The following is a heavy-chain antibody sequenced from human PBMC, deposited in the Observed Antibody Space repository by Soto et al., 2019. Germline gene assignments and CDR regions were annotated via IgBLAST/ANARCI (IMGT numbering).Heavy chain of an antibody. CDR3: AGMTYYYDSSGYYYFDY. CDR2: ISSSSSTI. Sequence: GSLRLSCAASGFTFSSYSMNWVRQAPGKGLEWVSYISSSSSTIYYADSVKGRFTISRDNAKNSLYLQMNSLRDEDTAVYYCAGMTYYYDSSGYYYFDYCGQGTLVTVSS. V-gene: IGHV3-48*02. D-gene: IGHD3-22*01. J-gene: IGHJ4*02. CDR1: GFTFSSYS.